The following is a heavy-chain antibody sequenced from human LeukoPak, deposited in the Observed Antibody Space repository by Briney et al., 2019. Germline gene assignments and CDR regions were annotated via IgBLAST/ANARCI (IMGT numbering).Heavy chain of an antibody. CDR1: EFSVGSNY. D-gene: IGHD5-18*01. V-gene: IGHV3-53*01. Sequence: GGSLRLSCAASEFSVGSNYMTWVRQAPGKGLEWVSLIYSGGSTYYADSVKGRFTISRDNSKNTLYLQMNSLRAEDTAVYYCAKDLGGSERGYSYGPFDYWGQGTLVTVSS. J-gene: IGHJ4*02. CDR3: AKDLGGSERGYSYGPFDY. CDR2: IYSGGST.